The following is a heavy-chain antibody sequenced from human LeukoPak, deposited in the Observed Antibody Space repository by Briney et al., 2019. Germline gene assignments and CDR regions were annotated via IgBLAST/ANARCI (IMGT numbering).Heavy chain of an antibody. Sequence: ASVKVSCKASGYTFTSYDINWVRQAPGQGLEWMGWMNPNSGNTGYAQKFQGRVTITRNTSISTAYMELSSLRSEDTAVYYCARGLLRRITIFGVVIHYYFDYWGQGSLVTASS. CDR2: MNPNSGNT. CDR3: ARGLLRRITIFGVVIHYYFDY. J-gene: IGHJ4*02. D-gene: IGHD3-3*01. CDR1: GYTFTSYD. V-gene: IGHV1-8*03.